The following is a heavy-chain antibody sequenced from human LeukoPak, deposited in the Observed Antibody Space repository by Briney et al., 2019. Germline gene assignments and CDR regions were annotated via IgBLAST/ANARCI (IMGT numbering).Heavy chain of an antibody. Sequence: PGGTLTLACTASGLTFSSYSKNWVRQAPGKGQEWASYISSSSSTIYYADSVKGRFTISRDNAKNMLYLQMNSLRAEDTAIYYCARCISSRYTSTWYWFDPWGQGTLVTVSS. CDR1: GLTFSSYS. J-gene: IGHJ5*02. V-gene: IGHV3-48*01. CDR2: ISSSSSTI. CDR3: ARCISSRYTSTWYWFDP. D-gene: IGHD6-13*01.